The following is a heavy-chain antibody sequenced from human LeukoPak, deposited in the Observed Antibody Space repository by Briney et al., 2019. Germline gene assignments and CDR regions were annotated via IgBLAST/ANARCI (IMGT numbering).Heavy chain of an antibody. J-gene: IGHJ4*02. V-gene: IGHV2-5*01. CDR3: AHRRDGTTIFDY. CDR1: GFSLTASGMG. CDR2: IYWNDDK. Sequence: ESGPTLVNPTQTLTLTCTFSGFSLTASGMGVGGIRQPPGKALEWLGIIYWNDDKHYSPSLKSRLIITKDTSKNQVVLTMTHIDPVDTATYYCAHRRDGTTIFDYWGQGTLVTVSS. D-gene: IGHD1-1*01.